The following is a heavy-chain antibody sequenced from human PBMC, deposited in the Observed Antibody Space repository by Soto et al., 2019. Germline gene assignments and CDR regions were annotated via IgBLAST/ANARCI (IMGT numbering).Heavy chain of an antibody. V-gene: IGHV4-61*01. J-gene: IGHJ6*02. CDR3: ARVNYYDSSARWPNGMDV. Sequence: SETLSLTCTVSGGSVSSGSYYWSWIRQPPGKGLEWIGYIYYSGSTNYNPSLKSRVTISVDTSKTPFSLKLSSVTAAATAVYYCARVNYYDSSARWPNGMDVWGQGTPVTVSS. CDR2: IYYSGST. D-gene: IGHD3-22*01. CDR1: GGSVSSGSYY.